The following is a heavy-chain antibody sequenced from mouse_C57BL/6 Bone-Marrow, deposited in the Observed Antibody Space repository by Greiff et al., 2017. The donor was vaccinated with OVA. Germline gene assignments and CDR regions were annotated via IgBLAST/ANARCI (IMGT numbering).Heavy chain of an antibody. Sequence: VQLQQSGAELVRPGASVKLSCTASGFKIKDDYMNWVKQRPEQGLGWIGWIDPENGDTAYALKFQGKATITADTSSNTAYLQLSSLTSEDTAFYYCTSDSNFDNWGQHTTLTVAS. D-gene: IGHD2-5*01. CDR2: IDPENGDT. V-gene: IGHV14-4*01. J-gene: IGHJ2*01. CDR3: TSDSNFDN. CDR1: GFKIKDDY.